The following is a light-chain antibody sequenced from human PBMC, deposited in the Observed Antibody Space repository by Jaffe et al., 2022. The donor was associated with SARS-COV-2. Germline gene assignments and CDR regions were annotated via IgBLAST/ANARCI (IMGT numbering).Light chain of an antibody. J-gene: IGLJ2*01. CDR2: RTN. V-gene: IGLV1-47*01. CDR3: AVWDDSLSGVV. Sequence: QSVLTQPPSASGTPGQRVSISCSGDSSNIGSNHIYWYQRLPGTAPKLLIFRTNERPSGVPDRFSGSKSGTSASLAISGLRSEDEADYYCAVWDDSLSGVVFGGGTKLTVL. CDR1: SSNIGSNH.